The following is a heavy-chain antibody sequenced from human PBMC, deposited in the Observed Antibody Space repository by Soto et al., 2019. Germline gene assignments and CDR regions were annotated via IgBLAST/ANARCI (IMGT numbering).Heavy chain of an antibody. D-gene: IGHD2-21*02. CDR2: MSYDGSNK. Sequence: QVQLVESGGGVVQPGKSLRLSCAASGFTFSSFGMHWVRQAPGKGLEWVAVMSYDGSNKYYADSVKGRFTISRDNSKNTLYLQMNSLRAEDTAVYYCAREDCGGDCAPLDYWGQGTLVTVSS. V-gene: IGHV3-30*03. CDR1: GFTFSSFG. CDR3: AREDCGGDCAPLDY. J-gene: IGHJ4*02.